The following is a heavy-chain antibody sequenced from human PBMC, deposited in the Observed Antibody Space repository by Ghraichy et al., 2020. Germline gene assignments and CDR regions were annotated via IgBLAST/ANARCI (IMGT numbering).Heavy chain of an antibody. J-gene: IGHJ4*02. V-gene: IGHV3-9*01. CDR2: ISWNSGSI. CDR1: GFTFDDYA. CDR3: AKSVGELLFPFDY. D-gene: IGHD1-26*01. Sequence: SLNISCAASGFTFDDYAMHWVRQAPGKGLEWVSGISWNSGSIGYADSVKGRFTISRDNAKNSLYLQMNSLRAEDTALYYCAKSVGELLFPFDYWGQGTLVTVSS.